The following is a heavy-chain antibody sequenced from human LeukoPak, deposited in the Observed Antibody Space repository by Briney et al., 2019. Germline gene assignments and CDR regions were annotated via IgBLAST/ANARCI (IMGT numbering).Heavy chain of an antibody. CDR2: IKQDGSEK. V-gene: IGHV3-7*01. Sequence: GGSLRLSCAASGFTFSSYWMSWVRQAPGKGLEWVANIKQDGSEKYYVDSVKGRFTISRDNAKNSLYLQMNSLRAEDTAVYYCAREQEVGATREVGAFDIWGQGTMVTVSS. D-gene: IGHD1-26*01. CDR3: AREQEVGATREVGAFDI. CDR1: GFTFSSYW. J-gene: IGHJ3*02.